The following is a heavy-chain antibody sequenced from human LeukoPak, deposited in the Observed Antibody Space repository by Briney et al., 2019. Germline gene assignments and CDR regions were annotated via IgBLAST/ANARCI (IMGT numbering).Heavy chain of an antibody. D-gene: IGHD6-25*01. Sequence: GGSLRLSCAASGFTFSHYSMNWVRQAPGKGLEWVSYISSSSTIIYYADSVKGRFTISRDNAKNSLYLQMNSLRAEDTAVYYCARDLEGSGYWGQGTLVTVSS. CDR2: ISSSSTII. V-gene: IGHV3-48*01. J-gene: IGHJ4*02. CDR1: GFTFSHYS. CDR3: ARDLEGSGY.